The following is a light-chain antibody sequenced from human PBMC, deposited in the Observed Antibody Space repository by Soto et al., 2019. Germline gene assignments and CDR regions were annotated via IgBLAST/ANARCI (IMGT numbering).Light chain of an antibody. CDR2: GAS. J-gene: IGKJ1*01. CDR1: QRVRNN. CDR3: QQYNNWPPRT. V-gene: IGKV3-15*01. Sequence: EIVRPQPPAPRFWSLGERATLSCRASQRVRNNLAWYQQKPGQAPRLLLYGASIRATGIPARFSGSGSGTEFTLTISSLQSEDFAVYYCQQYNNWPPRTFGQGTKVEIK.